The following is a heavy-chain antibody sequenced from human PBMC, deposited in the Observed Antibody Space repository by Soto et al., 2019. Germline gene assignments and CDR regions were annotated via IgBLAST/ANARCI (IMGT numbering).Heavy chain of an antibody. Sequence: PGGSLRLSCAASGFTFSDAWMSWVRQAPGKGLDWVGRIKSKSDGGTKEYAAPVRGRFTISRDDSKNTLYLQMNSLKTEDTAVYYCTTDLWRMAEVVGSTGYFNPWGQGTPVTVSS. CDR3: TTDLWRMAEVVGSTGYFNP. J-gene: IGHJ5*02. D-gene: IGHD2-15*01. CDR2: IKSKSDGGTK. V-gene: IGHV3-15*01. CDR1: GFTFSDAW.